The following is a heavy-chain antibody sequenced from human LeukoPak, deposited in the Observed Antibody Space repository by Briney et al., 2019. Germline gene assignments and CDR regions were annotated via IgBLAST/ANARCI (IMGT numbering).Heavy chain of an antibody. J-gene: IGHJ6*02. V-gene: IGHV3-9*01. Sequence: GGSLRLSCAASGFTFDDYAMHWVRQAPGKGLEWVSGISWNSGGIGYADSVKGRFTISRDNAKNSLYLQMNSLRAEDTALYYCAKDIGYYYGMDVWGQGTTVTVSS. CDR2: ISWNSGGI. CDR3: AKDIGYYYGMDV. CDR1: GFTFDDYA.